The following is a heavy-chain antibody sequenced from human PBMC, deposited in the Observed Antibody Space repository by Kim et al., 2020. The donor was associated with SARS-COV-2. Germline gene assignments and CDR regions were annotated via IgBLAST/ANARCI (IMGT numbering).Heavy chain of an antibody. CDR2: INHSGST. CDR3: ARVLIAAAGRTLPFDP. J-gene: IGHJ5*02. V-gene: IGHV4-34*01. Sequence: SETLSLTCAVYGGSFSGYYWSWIRQPPGKGLEWIGEINHSGSTNYNPSLKSRVTISVDTSKNQFSLKLSSVTAADTAVYYCARVLIAAAGRTLPFDPWGQGTLVTVSS. D-gene: IGHD6-13*01. CDR1: GGSFSGYY.